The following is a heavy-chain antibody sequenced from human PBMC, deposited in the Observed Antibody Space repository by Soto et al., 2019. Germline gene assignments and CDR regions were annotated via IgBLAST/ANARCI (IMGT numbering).Heavy chain of an antibody. D-gene: IGHD5-18*01. J-gene: IGHJ4*02. CDR2: ISYDGTNK. Sequence: PGGSLRLSCAASGFTFSTYAMHWVRQAPGMGLEWVAVISYDGTNKDYTDSVKGRFTISRDNSKNTLYLQMSSLRTEDTAFYYCARDGMGYSYGTDYWGQGTVVTVSS. CDR3: ARDGMGYSYGTDY. V-gene: IGHV3-30-3*01. CDR1: GFTFSTYA.